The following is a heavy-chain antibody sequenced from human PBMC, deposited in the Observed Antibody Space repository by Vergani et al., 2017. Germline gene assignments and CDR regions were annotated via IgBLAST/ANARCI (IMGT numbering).Heavy chain of an antibody. D-gene: IGHD5-18*01. CDR1: GFTFSSYA. CDR3: ARDGDSYGTYYYYGMDV. V-gene: IGHV3-30*01. J-gene: IGHJ6*02. Sequence: VQLLESGGGLVQPGGSLRLSCAASGFTFSSYAMHWVRQAPGKGLEWVAVISYDGSNKYYADSVKGRFTIFRDNSKNTLYLQMNSLRAEDTAVYYCARDGDSYGTYYYYGMDVWGQGTTVTVSS. CDR2: ISYDGSNK.